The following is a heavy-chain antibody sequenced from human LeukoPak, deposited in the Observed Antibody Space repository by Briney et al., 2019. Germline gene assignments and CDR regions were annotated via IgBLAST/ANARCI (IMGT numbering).Heavy chain of an antibody. V-gene: IGHV1-46*01. Sequence: ASVKVSCMASGYTFTSYYMHWVRQAPGQGLEWMGIINPSGGSTSYAQKFQGRVTMTRDTSTSTVYMELSSLRSEDTAVYYCARELPGIGEPEIRGVYYGMDVWGKGTTVTVSS. CDR2: INPSGGST. CDR1: GYTFTSYY. J-gene: IGHJ6*04. CDR3: ARELPGIGEPEIRGVYYGMDV. D-gene: IGHD3-10*01.